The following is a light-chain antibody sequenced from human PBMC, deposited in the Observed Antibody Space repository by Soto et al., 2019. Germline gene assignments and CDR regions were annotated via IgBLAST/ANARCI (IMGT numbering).Light chain of an antibody. Sequence: DIQMTQSPSSLSASVGDRVTSTCRASQSISSYLNWYQQKPGKAPKLLIYAASNLHTGVPSRFSGSGSGTDFTLTIGSIQPDDFATYYCQQYNSYSRTFGQGNKGDIK. J-gene: IGKJ1*01. CDR3: QQYNSYSRT. CDR1: QSISSY. CDR2: AAS. V-gene: IGKV1-39*01.